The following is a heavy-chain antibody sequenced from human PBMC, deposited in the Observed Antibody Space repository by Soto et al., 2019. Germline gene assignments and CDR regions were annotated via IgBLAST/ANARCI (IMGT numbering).Heavy chain of an antibody. Sequence: PGGSLRLSCAASGFTVSSNYMSWVRQAPGKGLEWVSVIYSGGSTYYADSVKGRFTISRDNSKNTLYLQMNSLRAEDTAVYYCARGPDYGDYERTFDYWGQGTLVTVSS. CDR1: GFTVSSNY. D-gene: IGHD4-17*01. CDR3: ARGPDYGDYERTFDY. CDR2: IYSGGST. V-gene: IGHV3-66*01. J-gene: IGHJ4*02.